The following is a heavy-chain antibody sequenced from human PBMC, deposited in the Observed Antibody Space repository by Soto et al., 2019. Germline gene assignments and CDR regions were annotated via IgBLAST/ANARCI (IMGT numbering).Heavy chain of an antibody. CDR2: IKQDGSEK. Sequence: GGSLRLSCAASGFTFSSYWMSWVRQAPGKGLEWVANIKQDGSEKYYVDSVKGRFTISRDNAKNSLYLQMNSLRAEDTALYYCARVYSSSWYYYGMDVWCQGITVTVSS. D-gene: IGHD6-13*01. CDR1: GFTFSSYW. V-gene: IGHV3-7*01. J-gene: IGHJ6*02. CDR3: ARVYSSSWYYYGMDV.